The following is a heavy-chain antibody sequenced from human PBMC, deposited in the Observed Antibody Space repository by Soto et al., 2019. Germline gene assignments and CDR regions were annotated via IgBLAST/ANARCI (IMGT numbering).Heavy chain of an antibody. J-gene: IGHJ3*02. Sequence: QVQLVQSGAEVKKPGSSVKVSCKASGGTFSSYTISWVRQAPGQGLEWMGRIIPILGIANYAQKFQGRVTITADKSTSTASMELSSLRSEDTAVYYCARDLGYCSSTSCSAFDIWGQGTMVTVSS. CDR3: ARDLGYCSSTSCSAFDI. CDR1: GGTFSSYT. D-gene: IGHD2-2*03. CDR2: IIPILGIA. V-gene: IGHV1-69*08.